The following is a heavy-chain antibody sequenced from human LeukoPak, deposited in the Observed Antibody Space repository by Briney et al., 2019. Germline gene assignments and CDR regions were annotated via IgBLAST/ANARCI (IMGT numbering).Heavy chain of an antibody. D-gene: IGHD3-9*01. CDR1: GFTFSSYW. J-gene: IGHJ3*02. CDR2: IKQDGSEK. V-gene: IGHV3-7*01. Sequence: GGSLRLSCAASGFTFSSYWMSWVRQAPGKGLEWVANIKQDGSEKYYVDSVKGRFTISRDNAKNSLYLQMNSLRAEDTAVYYCARDSGVLRYFDWSDDAFDIWGQGTMVTVSS. CDR3: ARDSGVLRYFDWSDDAFDI.